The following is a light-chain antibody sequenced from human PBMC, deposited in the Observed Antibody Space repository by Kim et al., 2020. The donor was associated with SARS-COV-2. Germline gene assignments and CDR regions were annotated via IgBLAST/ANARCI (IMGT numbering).Light chain of an antibody. CDR3: QVWDSSTVV. Sequence: SYELTQPPSVSVSPGQTASITWSGDKLGTKYVCWYQQKPGQSPVLVIYQYSKRPSGIPERFSGSNSGNTATLTISGTQAMDEADYYCQVWDSSTVVFGGGTQLTVL. CDR1: KLGTKY. CDR2: QYS. J-gene: IGLJ2*01. V-gene: IGLV3-1*01.